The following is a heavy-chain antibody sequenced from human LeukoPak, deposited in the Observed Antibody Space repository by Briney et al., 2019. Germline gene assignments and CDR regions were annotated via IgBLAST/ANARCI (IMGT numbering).Heavy chain of an antibody. V-gene: IGHV1-46*01. D-gene: IGHD2-8*01. Sequence: EASVKVSCKASGYTFTRYYMHWVRQAPGQGLEWMGIINASGGSTSYAQKFQGRVTMTRDTSTSTVYMELSSLRSDDTAMYYCARSGVGYCTNGVCFVDYWGQGTLVTVSS. J-gene: IGHJ4*02. CDR3: ARSGVGYCTNGVCFVDY. CDR1: GYTFTRYY. CDR2: INASGGST.